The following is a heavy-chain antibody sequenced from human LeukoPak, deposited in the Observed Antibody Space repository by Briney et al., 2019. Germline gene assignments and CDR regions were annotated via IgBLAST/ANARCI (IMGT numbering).Heavy chain of an antibody. CDR1: GYSFTSYW. CDR3: ASSVYCSSTSCYPLDL. Sequence: GESLKIPCKGSGYSFTSYWIGWVRQMPGKGLEWMGIIYPGDSDTRYSPSFQGQVTISADKSISTAYLQWSSLKASDTAMYYCASSVYCSSTSCYPLDLWGQGTLVTVSS. V-gene: IGHV5-51*01. CDR2: IYPGDSDT. D-gene: IGHD2-2*01. J-gene: IGHJ5*02.